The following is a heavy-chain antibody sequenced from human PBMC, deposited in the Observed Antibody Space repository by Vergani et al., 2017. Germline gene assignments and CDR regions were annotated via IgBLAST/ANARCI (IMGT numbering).Heavy chain of an antibody. CDR1: GGSFSGYY. CDR2: INHSGST. D-gene: IGHD1-26*01. V-gene: IGHV4-34*01. Sequence: QVQLQESGPGLVKPSETLSLTCAVYGGSFSGYYWSWIRQPPGKGLEWIGEINHSGSTNYNPSLQSRVTISVDTSKNQFSLKLSSVTAADTAVYYCARAPATTLLDYWGQGTLVTVSS. CDR3: ARAPATTLLDY. J-gene: IGHJ4*02.